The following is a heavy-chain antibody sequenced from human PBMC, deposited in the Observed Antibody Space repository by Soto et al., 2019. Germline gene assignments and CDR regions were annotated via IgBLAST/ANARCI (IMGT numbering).Heavy chain of an antibody. CDR3: ARGQTTVTTLDY. CDR1: GGSISSGGYS. V-gene: IGHV4-30-2*01. Sequence: QLQLQESGSGLVKPSQTLSLTCAVSGGSISSGGYSWYWIRQPPGKGLEWIGYIYHSGSTYYNPSRKSRVXXXVXXSKNQFSLKLSSVTAADTAVYYCARGQTTVTTLDYWGQGTLVTVSS. D-gene: IGHD4-17*01. J-gene: IGHJ4*02. CDR2: IYHSGST.